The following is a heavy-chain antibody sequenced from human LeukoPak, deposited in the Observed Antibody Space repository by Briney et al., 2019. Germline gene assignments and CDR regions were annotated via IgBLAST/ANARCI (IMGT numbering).Heavy chain of an antibody. Sequence: GGSLRLSCAASGFTFSDYAMNWVRQVPGRGPVWVSRINHDGSDTIYADSVRGRFTISRDDAKNTLYLQMNNLRAEDTAVYYCVRGGPSTWSWGQGTLVTVSS. CDR1: GFTFSDYA. J-gene: IGHJ5*02. CDR2: INHDGSDT. V-gene: IGHV3-74*01. CDR3: VRGGPSTWS. D-gene: IGHD2-15*01.